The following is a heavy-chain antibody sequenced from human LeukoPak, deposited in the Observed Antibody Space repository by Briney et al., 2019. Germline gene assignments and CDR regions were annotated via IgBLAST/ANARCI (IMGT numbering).Heavy chain of an antibody. CDR2: ISYDGSNK. V-gene: IGHV3-30*18. J-gene: IGHJ4*02. D-gene: IGHD6-19*01. Sequence: GGSLRLSCAASGFTFSSYGMHWVRQAPGKGLEWVAVISYDGSNKYYADSVKGRFTISRDNSKNTLYLQMNSLRAEDTAVYYCAKDLGAVAGSCLDYWGQGTLVTVSS. CDR3: AKDLGAVAGSCLDY. CDR1: GFTFSSYG.